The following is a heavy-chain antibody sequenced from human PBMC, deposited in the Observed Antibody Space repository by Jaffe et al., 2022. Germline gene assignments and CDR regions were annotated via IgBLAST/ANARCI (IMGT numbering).Heavy chain of an antibody. CDR1: GYTFTGYY. CDR3: ARDSRYCSGGSCYSGDSDY. J-gene: IGHJ4*02. V-gene: IGHV1-2*02. CDR2: INPNSGGT. D-gene: IGHD2-15*01. Sequence: QVQLVQSGAEVKKPGASVKVSCKASGYTFTGYYMHWVRQAPGQGLEWMGWINPNSGGTNYAQKFQGRVTMTRDTSISTAYMELSRLRSDDTAVYYCARDSRYCSGGSCYSGDSDYWGQGTLVTVSS.